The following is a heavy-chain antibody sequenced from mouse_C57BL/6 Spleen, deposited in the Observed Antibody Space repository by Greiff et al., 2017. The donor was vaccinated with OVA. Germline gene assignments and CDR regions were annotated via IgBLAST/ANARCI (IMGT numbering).Heavy chain of an antibody. Sequence: QVQLKESGPGLVAPSQSLSITCTVSGFSLTSYAISWVRQPPGKGLEWLGVIWTGGGTNYNSALKSRLSISKDNSKSQVFLKMNSLQTDDTARYYCASLITTVVVNYAMDYWGQGTSVTVSS. J-gene: IGHJ4*01. D-gene: IGHD1-1*01. CDR1: GFSLTSYA. CDR2: IWTGGGT. CDR3: ASLITTVVVNYAMDY. V-gene: IGHV2-9-1*01.